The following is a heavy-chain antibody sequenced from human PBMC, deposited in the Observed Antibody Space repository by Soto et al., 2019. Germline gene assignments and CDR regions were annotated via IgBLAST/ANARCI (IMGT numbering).Heavy chain of an antibody. V-gene: IGHV3-72*01. CDR3: ARVALSGYLLKYSDY. CDR2: TRNKANSYST. Sequence: PGGSLRLSCAASGFTFSDHYMDWVRQAPGKGLEWVGRTRNKANSYSTEYAASVKGRFTISRDDSKNSLYLQMNSLKTEDTAVYYCARVALSGYLLKYSDYWGERSPVTAS. D-gene: IGHD2-15*01. CDR1: GFTFSDHY. J-gene: IGHJ4*02.